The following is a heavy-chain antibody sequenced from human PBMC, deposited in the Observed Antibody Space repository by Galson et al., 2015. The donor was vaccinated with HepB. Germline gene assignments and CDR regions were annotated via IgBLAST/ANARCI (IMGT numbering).Heavy chain of an antibody. CDR3: ARDLESGWYFGY. CDR2: TYYRSKWYN. Sequence: CAISGDSVSSNSASWNWIRQSPSRGLEWLGRTYYRSKWYNDCAVSVKSRITINPDTSKSQFSLQLNSVTPEDTAVYYCARDLESGWYFGYWGQGTLVTVSS. D-gene: IGHD6-19*01. J-gene: IGHJ4*02. V-gene: IGHV6-1*01. CDR1: GDSVSSNSAS.